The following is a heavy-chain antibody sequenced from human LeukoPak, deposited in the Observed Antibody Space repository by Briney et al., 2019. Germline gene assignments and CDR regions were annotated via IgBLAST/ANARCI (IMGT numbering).Heavy chain of an antibody. J-gene: IGHJ3*02. Sequence: SVKVSCKASGGTLSSYAISWVRQAPGQGLEWMGGIIPIFGTANYAQKFQGRVTITADESTSTAYMELSSLRSEDTAVYYCARALNYYDSSGYPGYAFDIWGQGTMVTVSS. CDR3: ARALNYYDSSGYPGYAFDI. V-gene: IGHV1-69*01. D-gene: IGHD3-22*01. CDR1: GGTLSSYA. CDR2: IIPIFGTA.